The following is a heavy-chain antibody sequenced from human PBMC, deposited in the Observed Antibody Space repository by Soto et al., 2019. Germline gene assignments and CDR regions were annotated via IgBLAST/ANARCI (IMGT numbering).Heavy chain of an antibody. CDR2: ISGSVSST. CDR3: AKSPGSGWAYYYYGMDV. V-gene: IGHV3-23*01. Sequence: GGSLRLSCAASGFTFSSYAMSWVRQAPGKGLEWVSAISGSVSSTYYADSVKGRFTISRDNSKNTLYLQMNSLRAEDTAVYYCAKSPGSGWAYYYYGMDVWGQGTTVTVSS. CDR1: GFTFSSYA. J-gene: IGHJ6*02. D-gene: IGHD6-19*01.